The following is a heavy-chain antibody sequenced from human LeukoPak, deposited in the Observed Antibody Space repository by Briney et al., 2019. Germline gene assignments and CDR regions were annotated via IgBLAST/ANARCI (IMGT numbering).Heavy chain of an antibody. Sequence: SETLSLTCTVSGYSISSGYYWGWIRQPPGKGLEWIGSIYHSGSTYYNPSLKSRVTISVDTSKNQFSLKLSSVTAADTAVYYCARHRDDYVPAGDDAFDIWGQGTMVTVSS. V-gene: IGHV4-38-2*02. D-gene: IGHD4-17*01. CDR3: ARHRDDYVPAGDDAFDI. CDR1: GYSISSGYY. J-gene: IGHJ3*02. CDR2: IYHSGST.